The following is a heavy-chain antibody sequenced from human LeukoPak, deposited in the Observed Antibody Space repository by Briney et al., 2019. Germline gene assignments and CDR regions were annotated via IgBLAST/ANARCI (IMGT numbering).Heavy chain of an antibody. Sequence: ASVKVSCKASGGTFSSYAISWVRQAPGQGLEWMGGIIPIFGTANYAQKFQGRVTITADESTSTAYMELSSLRSEDTAVYYCARGDSTRGVVIIHYFDYWGQGTLVTVSS. D-gene: IGHD3-3*01. CDR1: GGTFSSYA. J-gene: IGHJ4*02. CDR2: IIPIFGTA. V-gene: IGHV1-69*13. CDR3: ARGDSTRGVVIIHYFDY.